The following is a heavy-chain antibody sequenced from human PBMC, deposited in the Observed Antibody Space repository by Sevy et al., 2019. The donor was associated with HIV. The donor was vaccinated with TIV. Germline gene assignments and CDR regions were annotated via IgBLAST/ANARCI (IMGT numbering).Heavy chain of an antibody. D-gene: IGHD3-16*01. V-gene: IGHV1-2*02. Sequence: ASVKVSCKASGYTFTGYYMHWVRQAPGQGLEWMGWINPNSGGTNYAQKFQGRVTMTRDTSISTAYMELSRLGSDDTAVYYCARVGGTRFGSSYFDYWGQGTLVTVSS. CDR2: INPNSGGT. J-gene: IGHJ4*02. CDR1: GYTFTGYY. CDR3: ARVGGTRFGSSYFDY.